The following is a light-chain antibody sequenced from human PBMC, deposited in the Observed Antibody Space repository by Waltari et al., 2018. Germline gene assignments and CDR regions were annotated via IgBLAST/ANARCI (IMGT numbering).Light chain of an antibody. CDR1: QSISTY. CDR3: QQSYDMPRT. J-gene: IGKJ1*01. Sequence: DIQMTQSPSSLSASVGDRVTITCRASQSISTYLNWYHQRPGKAPNLLIYAASSLESGVPSRFSGSGSGTEFTRTISSLQPEDFGTYYCQQSYDMPRTFGQGTKVEIK. CDR2: AAS. V-gene: IGKV1-39*01.